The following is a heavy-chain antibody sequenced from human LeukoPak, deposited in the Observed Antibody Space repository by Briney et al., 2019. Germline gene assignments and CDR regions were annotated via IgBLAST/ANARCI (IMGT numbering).Heavy chain of an antibody. CDR1: GYTSISYG. CDR3: AREQGFTYCSGGSCYPGDAFDI. V-gene: IGHV1-18*01. J-gene: IGHJ3*02. D-gene: IGHD2-15*01. Sequence: GASVKVSCKASGYTSISYGVSWVRQAPGQGLEWMGWISAYNGNTNYAQKLQGRVTMITDTSTSTAYMELRSLRSDDTAVYYCAREQGFTYCSGGSCYPGDAFDIWGQGTMVTVSS. CDR2: ISAYNGNT.